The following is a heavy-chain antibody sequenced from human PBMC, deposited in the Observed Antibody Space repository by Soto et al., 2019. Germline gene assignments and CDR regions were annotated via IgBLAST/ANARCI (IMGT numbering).Heavy chain of an antibody. D-gene: IGHD2-2*01. V-gene: IGHV3-30-3*01. Sequence: QVHVVESGGGVVHPGRSLRLSCAVSGFTFSDYAMHWVRQAPGKGLEWVAAISYDGGSTYYADSVKGRFTFSRDNSNYMLYLQMNSLRPEDTAIYYSVRVSEYQMLNYGMDVWGQGTTVIVSS. CDR2: ISYDGGST. CDR3: VRVSEYQMLNYGMDV. J-gene: IGHJ6*02. CDR1: GFTFSDYA.